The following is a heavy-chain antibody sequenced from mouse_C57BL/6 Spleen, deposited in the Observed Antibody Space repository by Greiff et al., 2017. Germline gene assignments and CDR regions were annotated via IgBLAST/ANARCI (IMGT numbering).Heavy chain of an antibody. CDR3: AYSNLFAY. V-gene: IGHV1-19*01. J-gene: IGHJ3*01. Sequence: VQLKESGPVLVKPGASVKMSCKASGYTFTDYYMNWVKQSHGKSLEWIGVINPYNGGTSYNQKFKGKATLTVDKSSSTAYMELNSLTSEDSAVYYCAYSNLFAYWGQGTLVTVSA. CDR2: INPYNGGT. D-gene: IGHD2-5*01. CDR1: GYTFTDYY.